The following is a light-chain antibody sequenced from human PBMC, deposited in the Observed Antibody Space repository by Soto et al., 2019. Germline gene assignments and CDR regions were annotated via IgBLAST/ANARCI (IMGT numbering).Light chain of an antibody. CDR2: TSS. V-gene: IGKV1-5*03. J-gene: IGKJ1*01. CDR3: QQYNTYSRET. CDR1: PSISSW. Sequence: DIQLPQSPSTLSASVGDRVTITSRASPSISSWLAWYQQKPGKAPKLLLYTSSSLKSGAPSRLSCSGSGTEITLTTSSLQPYDFATYYYQQYNTYSRETFGQGTKVEIK.